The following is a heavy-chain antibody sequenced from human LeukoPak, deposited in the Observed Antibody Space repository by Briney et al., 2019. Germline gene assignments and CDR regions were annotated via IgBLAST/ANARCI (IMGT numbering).Heavy chain of an antibody. D-gene: IGHD5-24*01. CDR3: ARVVLSRGERDY. J-gene: IGHJ4*02. CDR2: INWNGGST. V-gene: IGHV3-20*04. Sequence: GGSLRHSCAASGFTFDDYGRSWVRQVPGKGLEWVSGINWNGGSTGYADSVKGRFTISRDNAKKSLYLQMNSLRAEDTALYYCARVVLSRGERDYWGQGTLVTVSS. CDR1: GFTFDDYG.